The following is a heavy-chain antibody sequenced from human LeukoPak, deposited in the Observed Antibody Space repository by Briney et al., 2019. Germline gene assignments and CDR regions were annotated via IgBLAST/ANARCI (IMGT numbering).Heavy chain of an antibody. CDR1: GGTFSSYA. CDR3: APTGQDCRRISCYSWFDP. D-gene: IGHD2-2*02. V-gene: IGHV1-69*13. Sequence: SVKVSCKASGGTFSSYAISWVRQAPGQGLEWMGGIIPFFGTENYAQKFQGRVTITGDQSRSTAYLQLSSLRAEDTAVYYCAPTGQDCRRISCYSWFDPWGQGTLVTVSS. CDR2: IIPFFGTE. J-gene: IGHJ5*02.